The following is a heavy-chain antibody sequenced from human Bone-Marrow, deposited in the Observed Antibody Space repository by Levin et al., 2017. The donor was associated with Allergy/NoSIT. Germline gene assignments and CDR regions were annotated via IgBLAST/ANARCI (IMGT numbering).Heavy chain of an antibody. J-gene: IGHJ6*02. Sequence: PGGSLRLSCKASGYTFTSYAMNWVRQAPGQGLEWMGWINTNTGNPTYAQGFTGRFVFSLDTSVSTAYLQISSLKAEDTAVYYCARGTRVTPDFFNYYYGMDVWGQGTTVTVSS. CDR2: INTNTGNP. CDR1: GYTFTSYA. V-gene: IGHV7-4-1*02. CDR3: ARGTRVTPDFFNYYYGMDV. D-gene: IGHD4-11*01.